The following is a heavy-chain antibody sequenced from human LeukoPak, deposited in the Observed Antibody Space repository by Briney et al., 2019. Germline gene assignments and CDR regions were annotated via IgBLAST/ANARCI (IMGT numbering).Heavy chain of an antibody. Sequence: PSETLSLTCTVSGDSITTNHWSWIRQPAGKGLEWISRIRFNGNTDYNPSLKSRPTTSIDMPRNQFSLKLHSVTAADTAVYYCARDRGGNSWYNWYDAWGQGTLVTVSS. CDR3: ARDRGGNSWYNWYDA. J-gene: IGHJ5*02. V-gene: IGHV4-4*07. CDR1: GDSITTNH. CDR2: IRFNGNT. D-gene: IGHD2/OR15-2a*01.